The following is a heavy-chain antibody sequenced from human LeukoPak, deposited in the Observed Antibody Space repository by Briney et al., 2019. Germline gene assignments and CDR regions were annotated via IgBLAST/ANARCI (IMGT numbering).Heavy chain of an antibody. CDR3: TRAEELWFGELLFDY. CDR1: GFTFGDYA. CDR2: IRSKAYGGTT. J-gene: IGHJ4*02. V-gene: IGHV3-49*04. D-gene: IGHD3-10*01. Sequence: GGSLRLSCTASGFTFGDYAMSWVRQAPGKGLEWVGSIRSKAYGGTTEYAASVKGRFTISRDDSKSIAYLQMNSLKTEDTAVYYCTRAEELWFGELLFDYWGQGTLVTVSS.